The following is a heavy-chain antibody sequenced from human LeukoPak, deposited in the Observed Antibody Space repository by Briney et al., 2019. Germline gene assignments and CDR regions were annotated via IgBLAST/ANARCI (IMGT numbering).Heavy chain of an antibody. J-gene: IGHJ4*02. V-gene: IGHV4-59*01. CDR2: IYYSGST. CDR3: ARDSDSSGYHHDY. D-gene: IGHD3-22*01. CDR1: GGSISSYY. Sequence: PSETLSLTCTVSGGSISSYYWSWIRQPPGKGLEWIGYIYYSGSTNYNPSLKSRVTISVDTSKNQFSLKLSSVTAADTAVYYCARDSDSSGYHHDYWGQGTLVTVSS.